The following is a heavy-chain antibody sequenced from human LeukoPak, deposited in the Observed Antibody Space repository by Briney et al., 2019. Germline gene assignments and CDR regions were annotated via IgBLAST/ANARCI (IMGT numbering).Heavy chain of an antibody. J-gene: IGHJ1*01. V-gene: IGHV3-73*01. CDR3: TRHSPSYYYDSSGYYRIAEYFQH. CDR1: GFTFSSSA. D-gene: IGHD3-22*01. Sequence: GGSLRLSCAASGFTFSSSAMSWVRQASGKGLEWVGRIRSKANSYATAYAASVKGRFTISRDDSKNTAYLQMNSLKTEDTAVYYCTRHSPSYYYDSSGYYRIAEYFQHWGQGTLVTVSS. CDR2: IRSKANSYAT.